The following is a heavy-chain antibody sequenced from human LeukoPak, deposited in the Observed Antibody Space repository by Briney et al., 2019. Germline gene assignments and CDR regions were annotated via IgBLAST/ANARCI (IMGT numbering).Heavy chain of an antibody. CDR1: GGSFSGYY. Sequence: SETLSLTCAVYGGSFSGYYWSWIRQPPGKGLEWIGEIHHSVSTNYNPSLKSRVTISVDTSKNQFSLKLSSVTAADTAVYYCARAETYYVWGSYRPNWFDPWGQGTLVTVSS. CDR3: ARAETYYVWGSYRPNWFDP. CDR2: IHHSVST. V-gene: IGHV4-34*01. J-gene: IGHJ5*02. D-gene: IGHD3-16*02.